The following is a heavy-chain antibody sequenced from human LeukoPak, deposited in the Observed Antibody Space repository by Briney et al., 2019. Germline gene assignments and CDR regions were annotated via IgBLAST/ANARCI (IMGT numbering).Heavy chain of an antibody. CDR1: GDSISGYS. Sequence: SETLSLTCSVSGDSISGYSWSWIRQPPGMGLEWIGYIHYSGSTTYNPSLKSRVTISVDPSKHQFSLSLSSVTAADTAVYYCARSGSYAAAGDYWGQGTLVTVSS. D-gene: IGHD2-15*01. CDR2: IHYSGST. V-gene: IGHV4-59*01. CDR3: ARSGSYAAAGDY. J-gene: IGHJ4*02.